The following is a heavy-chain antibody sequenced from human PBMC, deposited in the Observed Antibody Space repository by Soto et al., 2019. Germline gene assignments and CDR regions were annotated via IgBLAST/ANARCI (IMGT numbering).Heavy chain of an antibody. CDR3: ARARGRIAAAGTMRYFQH. Sequence: ASVKVSCKASGYTLTSYSMHWVRQAPGQGLEWMGWINPNSGGTNYAQKFQGWVTMTRDTSISTAYMELSRLRSDDTAVYYCARARGRIAAAGTMRYFQHWGQGTLVTVSS. CDR2: INPNSGGT. D-gene: IGHD6-13*01. J-gene: IGHJ1*01. CDR1: GYTLTSYS. V-gene: IGHV1-2*04.